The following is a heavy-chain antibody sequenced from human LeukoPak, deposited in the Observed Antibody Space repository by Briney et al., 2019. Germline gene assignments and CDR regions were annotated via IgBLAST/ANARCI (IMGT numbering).Heavy chain of an antibody. CDR1: GYTFTGYY. J-gene: IGHJ4*02. V-gene: IGHV1-2*02. CDR2: INPNSGGT. D-gene: IGHD2-2*01. CDR3: ARDRGYCSSTSCSAVLFDY. Sequence: ASVKVSCKASGYTFTGYYMHWVRRAPGQGLEWMGWINPNSGGTNYAQKFQGRVTMTRDTSISTAYMELSRLRSDDTAVYYCARDRGYCSSTSCSAVLFDYWGQGTLVTVSS.